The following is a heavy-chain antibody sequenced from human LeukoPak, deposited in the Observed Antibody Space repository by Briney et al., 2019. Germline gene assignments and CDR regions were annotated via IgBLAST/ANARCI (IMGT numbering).Heavy chain of an antibody. V-gene: IGHV4-38-2*01. CDR2: IYHSGSA. Sequence: SETLSLTCAVSGYSISSGYYWGWLRQPPGKGPEWIGTIYHSGSAYYNPSLTSRVTISLDTSTNQFSLRLSSVTAADTAVYYCASSWSGYLNWFDPWGQGTLVTVSS. D-gene: IGHD3-3*01. CDR3: ASSWSGYLNWFDP. CDR1: GYSISSGYY. J-gene: IGHJ5*02.